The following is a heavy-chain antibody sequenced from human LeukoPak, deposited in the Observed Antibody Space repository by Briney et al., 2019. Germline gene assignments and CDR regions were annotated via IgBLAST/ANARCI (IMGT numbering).Heavy chain of an antibody. J-gene: IGHJ4*02. Sequence: GGSLRLSCAATGFTFSRHGMHWVRQAPDKGLEWVAFIRYDGSNKYYADSVKGRFTISRDNSKNTLYLQMNSLRAEDTAVYYCARTRDSSGYYYVRYFDYWGQGTLVTVSS. CDR1: GFTFSRHG. D-gene: IGHD3-22*01. CDR3: ARTRDSSGYYYVRYFDY. V-gene: IGHV3-30*02. CDR2: IRYDGSNK.